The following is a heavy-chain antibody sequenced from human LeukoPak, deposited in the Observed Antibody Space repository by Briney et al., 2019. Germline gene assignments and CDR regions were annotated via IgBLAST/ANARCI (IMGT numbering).Heavy chain of an antibody. J-gene: IGHJ3*01. CDR3: AKDPNGDYIGAFDF. Sequence: PGGSLRLSCAASGFTFSNYWMTWVRQAPGTGLEWLANIKEDGGEKYYVDSVKGRFTISRDNSKNTLYLQMSSLRAEDTAVYYCAKDPNGDYIGAFDFWGQGTMVTVPS. CDR1: GFTFSNYW. CDR2: IKEDGGEK. V-gene: IGHV3-7*03. D-gene: IGHD4-17*01.